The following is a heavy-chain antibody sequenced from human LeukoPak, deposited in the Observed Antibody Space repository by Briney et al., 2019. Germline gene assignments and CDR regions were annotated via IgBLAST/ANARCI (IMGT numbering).Heavy chain of an antibody. V-gene: IGHV4-39*01. CDR2: IYYSGST. CDR1: GGSISSSSYY. CDR3: ARSDYVWGSYRYLLWFDP. J-gene: IGHJ5*02. D-gene: IGHD3-16*02. Sequence: SETLSLTCTVPGGSISSSSYYWGWIRQPPGKGLEWIGSIYYSGSTYYNPSLKSRVTISVDTSKNQFSLKLSSVTAADTAVYYCARSDYVWGSYRYLLWFDPWGQGTLVTVSS.